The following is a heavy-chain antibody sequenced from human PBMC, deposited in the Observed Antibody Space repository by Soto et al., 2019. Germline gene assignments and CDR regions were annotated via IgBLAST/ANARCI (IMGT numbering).Heavy chain of an antibody. CDR3: AKAASPGAAGTTYYYYMDV. Sequence: SLRLSCAASGFTFDDYAMHWVRQAPGKGLEWVSGISWNSGSIGYADSVKGRFTISRDNAKNSLYLQMNSLRAEDTALYYCAKAASPGAAGTTYYYYMDVWGKGTTVTVSS. CDR2: ISWNSGSI. CDR1: GFTFDDYA. V-gene: IGHV3-9*01. D-gene: IGHD6-13*01. J-gene: IGHJ6*03.